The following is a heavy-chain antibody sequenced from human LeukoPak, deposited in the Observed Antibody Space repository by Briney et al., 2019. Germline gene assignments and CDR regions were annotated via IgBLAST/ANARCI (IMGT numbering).Heavy chain of an antibody. J-gene: IGHJ4*02. CDR2: TGLNSVNT. Sequence: GGSLRLSCAASGFTFSRHAMSWVRQAPGKGLEWVSTTGLNSVNTLCAESVQGRFSISRDNSKNTLDLQMDNLRVDDTAVYYCAKGDDIGKHPTRAYYFDTWGQGTLVTVSS. V-gene: IGHV3-23*01. CDR1: GFTFSRHA. CDR3: AKGDDIGKHPTRAYYFDT. D-gene: IGHD5-24*01.